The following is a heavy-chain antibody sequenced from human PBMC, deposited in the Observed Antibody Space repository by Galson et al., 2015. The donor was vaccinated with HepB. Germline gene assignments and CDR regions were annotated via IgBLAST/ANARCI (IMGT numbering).Heavy chain of an antibody. D-gene: IGHD3-22*01. CDR2: IYPGGSDT. CDR3: ARPRYDSFGYYLVFDY. CDR1: GYRFPSYW. Sequence: QSGAEVKKAGESLKISCKGSGYRFPSYWIGWVRQMPGKGLEWMGIIYPGGSDTRYSPSFQGQVTISVDKSISTAYLQWSSLKASDTAMYYCARPRYDSFGYYLVFDYWGQGTLVTVSS. V-gene: IGHV5-51*01. J-gene: IGHJ4*02.